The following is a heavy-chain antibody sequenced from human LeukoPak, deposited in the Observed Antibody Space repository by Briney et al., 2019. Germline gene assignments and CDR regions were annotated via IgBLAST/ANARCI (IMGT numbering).Heavy chain of an antibody. CDR2: IKQDGSEK. CDR1: GFTFSSYW. Sequence: GGSLRLSCAASGFTFSSYWMSWVRQAPGKGLEWVANIKQDGSEKYYVDSVKGRFTISRDNAKNSLYLQMNSLRAEDTAVYYCARGLSSGWRWLELDHAFDIWGQGTMVTVSS. V-gene: IGHV3-7*03. D-gene: IGHD5-24*01. J-gene: IGHJ3*02. CDR3: ARGLSSGWRWLELDHAFDI.